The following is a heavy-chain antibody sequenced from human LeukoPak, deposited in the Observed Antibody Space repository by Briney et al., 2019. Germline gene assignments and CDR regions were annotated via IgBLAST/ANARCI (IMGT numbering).Heavy chain of an antibody. CDR2: IYHSGST. V-gene: IGHV4-4*02. CDR3: ARGVEALSSPEPYYFDY. D-gene: IGHD2-2*01. J-gene: IGHJ4*02. CDR1: GGSISSSNW. Sequence: SETLSLTCDVSGGSISSSNWWRWVRQPPGKGLEWIGEIYHSGSTNYNPSLKSRVTISVDTSKNQFSLKLSSVTAADTAVYYCARGVEALSSPEPYYFDYWGQGTLVTVSS.